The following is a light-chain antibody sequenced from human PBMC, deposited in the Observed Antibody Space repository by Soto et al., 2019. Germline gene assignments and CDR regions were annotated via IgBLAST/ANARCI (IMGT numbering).Light chain of an antibody. CDR1: SSDVGAYNS. J-gene: IGLJ1*01. CDR3: CSSAPESTYV. V-gene: IGLV2-23*01. CDR2: KGT. Sequence: QSVLAQPASVSGSPGQSITISCTGTSSDVGAYNSVSWYQQHPHKAPQVIIYKGTQRPSGVSNRFSGSTSGNAASLTSSGLQADDEADYFCCSSAPESTYVVGKGTKAKVL.